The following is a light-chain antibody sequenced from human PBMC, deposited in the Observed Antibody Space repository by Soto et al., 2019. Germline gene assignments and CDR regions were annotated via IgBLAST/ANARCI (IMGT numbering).Light chain of an antibody. CDR3: QQLNSFPLT. J-gene: IGKJ5*01. V-gene: IGKV1-12*01. CDR1: QGIYSW. Sequence: DMQMTQSPSSVSASVGDRVTITCRASQGIYSWIAWYQQKPGRAPKLLIYAASSLQSGVPVRFSGSGSGTDFILTISSVQPEDVATYYCQQLNSFPLTFGQGTRLEIK. CDR2: AAS.